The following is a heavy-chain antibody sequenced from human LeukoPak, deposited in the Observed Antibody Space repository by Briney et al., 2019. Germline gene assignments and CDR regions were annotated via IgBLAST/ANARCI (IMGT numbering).Heavy chain of an antibody. CDR3: AKELGYCSGGTCYSPGSYFDY. Sequence: PGGSLRLSCAASGFTFSSYAMSWVRQAPGKGLEWVSAISGSGGSTYYADSVKGRFTISRDNSKNTLYLQMNSLRAEDTAVYYCAKELGYCSGGTCYSPGSYFDYWGQGPLVTVPS. J-gene: IGHJ4*02. V-gene: IGHV3-23*01. CDR2: ISGSGGST. CDR1: GFTFSSYA. D-gene: IGHD2-15*01.